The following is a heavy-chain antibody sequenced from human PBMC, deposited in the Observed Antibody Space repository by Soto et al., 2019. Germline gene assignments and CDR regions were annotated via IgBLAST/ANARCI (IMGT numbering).Heavy chain of an antibody. D-gene: IGHD6-13*01. V-gene: IGHV3-48*02. CDR3: ARGAHSSSWFFLDY. CDR1: GFTFSSYS. Sequence: GGSLRLSCAASGFTFSSYSMNWVRQAPGKGLEWVSYISSSSSTIYYADSVKGRFTISRDNAKNSLYLQMNSLRDEDTAVYYCARGAHSSSWFFLDYWGQGALVTVSS. CDR2: ISSSSSTI. J-gene: IGHJ4*02.